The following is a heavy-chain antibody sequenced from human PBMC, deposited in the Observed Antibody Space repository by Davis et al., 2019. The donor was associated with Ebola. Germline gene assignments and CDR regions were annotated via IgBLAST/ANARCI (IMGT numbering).Heavy chain of an antibody. Sequence: ASSVKVSCKASGYTFTSYGISWVRQAPGQGLEWMGWISAYNGNTNYAQKFQGRVTITADKSTSTAYMELSSLRSEDTAVYYCASARYCTGGVCYYYYYYGMDVWGQGTTVTVSS. CDR2: ISAYNGNT. D-gene: IGHD2-8*02. J-gene: IGHJ6*02. CDR3: ASARYCTGGVCYYYYYYGMDV. CDR1: GYTFTSYG. V-gene: IGHV1-18*01.